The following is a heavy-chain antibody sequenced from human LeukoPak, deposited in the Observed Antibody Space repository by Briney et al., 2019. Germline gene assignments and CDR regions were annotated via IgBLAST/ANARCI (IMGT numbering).Heavy chain of an antibody. V-gene: IGHV3-74*01. Sequence: GGSLRLSCVASGFTLSSHWMHWLRLAPGKGLVWVSRISTDGGSTGYADSVKGRFTISRDNAKNSLYLQMNSLRAEDTAVYYCARDRRYSEYYFDYWGQGTLVTVSS. J-gene: IGHJ4*02. CDR1: GFTLSSHW. CDR2: ISTDGGST. D-gene: IGHD2-15*01. CDR3: ARDRRYSEYYFDY.